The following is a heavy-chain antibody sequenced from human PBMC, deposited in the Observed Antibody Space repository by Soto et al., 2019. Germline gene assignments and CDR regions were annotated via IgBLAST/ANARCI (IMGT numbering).Heavy chain of an antibody. V-gene: IGHV1-8*02. D-gene: IGHD4-17*01. J-gene: IGHJ4*02. CDR2: MNPNIGNT. CDR3: ARTLYGDNVDY. Sequence: ASVKVSCKVSGGTFSTYAISWVRQATGQGLEWMGWMNPNIGNTGYAQKFQGRVTMTRNTSISTAYMELSSLRSEDTAVYYCARTLYGDNVDYWGQGTLVTVSS. CDR1: GGTFSTYA.